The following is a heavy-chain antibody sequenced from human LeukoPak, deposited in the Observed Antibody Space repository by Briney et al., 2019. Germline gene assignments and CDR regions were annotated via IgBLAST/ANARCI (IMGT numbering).Heavy chain of an antibody. V-gene: IGHV4-4*07. J-gene: IGHJ4*02. CDR2: IYTSGST. CDR3: ARDSAEHGSGSFDY. D-gene: IGHD3-10*01. CDR1: GGSISSYY. Sequence: SETLSLTCTVSGGSISSYYWSWIRQPAGKGLEWIGRIYTSGSTNYNPSLKSRVTMSVDTSKNQFSLKLSSVTAADTAVYYCARDSAEHGSGSFDYWGQGTLVTVSS.